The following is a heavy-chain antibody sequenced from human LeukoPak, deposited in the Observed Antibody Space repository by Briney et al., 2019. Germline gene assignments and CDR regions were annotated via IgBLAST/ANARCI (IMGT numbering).Heavy chain of an antibody. V-gene: IGHV3-74*01. CDR1: VFTFRTDW. Sequence: GGSLRLSCAVSVFTFRTDWMRWVRQVQREGRVWVSRINEDGSITNYVDSVKGRFSISRDNAKNTLYLQMNSLRAEDTAVYYCGRDLGGRSGYWGQGTLVTVSS. J-gene: IGHJ4*02. D-gene: IGHD1-26*01. CDR2: INEDGSIT. CDR3: GRDLGGRSGY.